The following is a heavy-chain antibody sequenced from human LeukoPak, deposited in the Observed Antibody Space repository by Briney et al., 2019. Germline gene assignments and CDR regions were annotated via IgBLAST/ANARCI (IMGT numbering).Heavy chain of an antibody. V-gene: IGHV4-30-2*01. CDR2: IYHSGST. CDR1: GGSISSGGYS. D-gene: IGHD5-18*01. Sequence: SETLSLTCAVSGGSISSGGYSWSWIRQPPGKGLEWIGYIYHSGSTYYNPSLKSRVTISVDRSKNQFSLKLSSVTAADTAVYYCARGQERRGYSYGSGMDVWGQGTTVTVSS. J-gene: IGHJ6*02. CDR3: ARGQERRGYSYGSGMDV.